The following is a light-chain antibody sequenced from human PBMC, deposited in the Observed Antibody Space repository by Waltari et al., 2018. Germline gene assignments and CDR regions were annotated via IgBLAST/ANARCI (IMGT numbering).Light chain of an antibody. Sequence: DIVMTPSPECLGVSLGERATINCKSSQDVTNSLSWYKQQPGQPPELLIYWASTRESGVPDRFSGSGFGTDFTLTIRSLQAEDVAVYYCLQHYTTPFTFGPGTRVDI. V-gene: IGKV4-1*01. CDR3: LQHYTTPFT. CDR1: QDVTNS. J-gene: IGKJ3*01. CDR2: WAS.